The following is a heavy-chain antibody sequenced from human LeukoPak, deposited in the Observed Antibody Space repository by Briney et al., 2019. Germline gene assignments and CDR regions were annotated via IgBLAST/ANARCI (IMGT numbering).Heavy chain of an antibody. CDR3: ARGTLGYDY. CDR2: IYHSGST. Sequence: PSETLSLTCAVSGGSISSGGYSWSWIRQPPGKGLEWIGYIYHSGSTHYNPSLKSRVTISVDRSKNQFSLKLSSVTAADTAVYYCARGTLGYDYWGQGTLVTVSS. CDR1: GGSISSGGYS. J-gene: IGHJ4*02. D-gene: IGHD2-15*01. V-gene: IGHV4-30-2*01.